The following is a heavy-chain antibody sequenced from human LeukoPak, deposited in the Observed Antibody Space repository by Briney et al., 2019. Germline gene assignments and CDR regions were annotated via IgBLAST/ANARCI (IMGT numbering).Heavy chain of an antibody. D-gene: IGHD2-21*02. CDR2: IWYDGSNK. CDR3: AKDLGYCGGDCYSFPDY. V-gene: IGHV3-33*06. Sequence: GGSLRLSCAASGFTFSRYGMHWVREAPGKGVEWVAVIWYDGSNKYYADCVKGRFTISRDNSKTTLYLQMNSLRAEDTAVYYCAKDLGYCGGDCYSFPDYWGQATLVTVCS. CDR1: GFTFSRYG. J-gene: IGHJ4*02.